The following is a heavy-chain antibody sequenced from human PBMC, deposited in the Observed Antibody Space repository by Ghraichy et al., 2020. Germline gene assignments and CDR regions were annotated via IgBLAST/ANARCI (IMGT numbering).Heavy chain of an antibody. CDR2: IKQDGSAQ. D-gene: IGHD4-23*01. CDR3: ARGGGNFDL. V-gene: IGHV3-7*01. CDR1: GFTFSASW. Sequence: GESLNISCAASGFTFSASWMSWVRQVPGKGLEWVAKIKQDGSAQNYVDSVRGRFTISRDNSKSSLFLQMDSLRVEDTALYYCARGGGNFDLWGQGSLVTVSS. J-gene: IGHJ4*02.